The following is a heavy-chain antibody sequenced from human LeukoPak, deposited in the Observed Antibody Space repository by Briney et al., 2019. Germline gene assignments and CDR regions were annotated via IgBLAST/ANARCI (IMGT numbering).Heavy chain of an antibody. Sequence: GGSRRPSCPPPGSTSSTISINWARRLQGRGLEWVSSISSSSSYIYYADSVKGRFTISRDNAKNSLYLQMNSLRAEDTAVYYCARVGGTALDYWGQGTLVTVSS. J-gene: IGHJ4*02. D-gene: IGHD1-1*01. V-gene: IGHV3-21*01. CDR1: GSTSSTIS. CDR2: ISSSSSYI. CDR3: ARVGGTALDY.